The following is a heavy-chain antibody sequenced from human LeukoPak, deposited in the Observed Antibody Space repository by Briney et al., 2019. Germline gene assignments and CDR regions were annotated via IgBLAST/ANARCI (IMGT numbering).Heavy chain of an antibody. CDR1: GFTFSSYE. Sequence: PGGSLRLSCAASGFTFSSYEMNWVRQAPGKGLEWVSYISSSGSTIYYADSVKGRFTISRDNAKNSLYLRMNSLRAEDTAVYYCARDTPPYYDYVWGSQGVFDYWGQGTLVTVSS. V-gene: IGHV3-48*03. D-gene: IGHD3-16*01. J-gene: IGHJ4*02. CDR2: ISSSGSTI. CDR3: ARDTPPYYDYVWGSQGVFDY.